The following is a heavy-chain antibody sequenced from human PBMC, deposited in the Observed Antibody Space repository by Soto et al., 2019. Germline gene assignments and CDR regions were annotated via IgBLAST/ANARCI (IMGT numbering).Heavy chain of an antibody. CDR3: ASTYSTSWYWFDP. D-gene: IGHD6-13*01. CDR1: GFSLSNAGLG. J-gene: IGHJ5*02. V-gene: IGHV2-26*04. Sequence: QVTVKESGPVLVKPTETLTLTCTVSGFSLSNAGLGVSWIRQPPGKALEWLAHIFSNDKKSYSTSLKSRLTISKDTSKSQVVLAMTNMDPVDTATYYCASTYSTSWYWFDPWGQGTLVTVPS. CDR2: IFSNDKK.